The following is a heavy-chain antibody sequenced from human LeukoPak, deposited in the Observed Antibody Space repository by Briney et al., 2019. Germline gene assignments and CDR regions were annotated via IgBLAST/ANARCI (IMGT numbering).Heavy chain of an antibody. CDR1: GVSISSSSYY. CDR2: IFYSGST. V-gene: IGHV4-39*01. CDR3: VPGSYFYNWFDP. J-gene: IGHJ5*02. D-gene: IGHD3-10*01. Sequence: SETLSLTCTVSGVSISSSSYYWGWIRQPPGKGREWGGSIFYSGSTYYNPSLTRRATISVGTSKNQYSLKLSSVTAADTAVYYCVPGSYFYNWFDPWGQGTLVTASS.